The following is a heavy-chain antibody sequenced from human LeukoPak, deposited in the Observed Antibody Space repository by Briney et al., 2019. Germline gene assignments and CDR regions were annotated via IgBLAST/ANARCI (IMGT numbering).Heavy chain of an antibody. CDR2: IDHSGST. J-gene: IGHJ4*02. Sequence: SETLSLTCTVYGGSFNGYYWTWVRQPPGKGLELIGEIDHSGSTNYNPSLNSRVTISVYSYKNRFSVNLSSVTAADTAVYYCESGQSVYGSGSFCPLGYWGRGTLVTVSS. V-gene: IGHV4-34*01. D-gene: IGHD3-10*01. CDR3: ESGQSVYGSGSFCPLGY. CDR1: GGSFNGYY.